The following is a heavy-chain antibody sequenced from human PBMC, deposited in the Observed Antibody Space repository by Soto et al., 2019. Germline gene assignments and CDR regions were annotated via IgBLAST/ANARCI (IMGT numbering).Heavy chain of an antibody. Sequence: ASVKVSCKASGYTFTSYDMHWVRQAPGQRLEWMGWINPSDGNRNFAQKFEDRVTMTTATSTNTVFLELRSLKSDDTAIYYCARDRLTGYDSSGFYSWGQRTMVTVSS. D-gene: IGHD3-22*01. J-gene: IGHJ4*02. CDR1: GYTFTSYD. CDR3: ARDRLTGYDSSGFYS. V-gene: IGHV1-3*01. CDR2: INPSDGNR.